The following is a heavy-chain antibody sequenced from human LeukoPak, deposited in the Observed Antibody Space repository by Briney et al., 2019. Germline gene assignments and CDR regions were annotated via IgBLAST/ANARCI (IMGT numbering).Heavy chain of an antibody. CDR3: ARSEWLTDFDY. J-gene: IGHJ4*02. CDR1: GFTFSTYS. V-gene: IGHV3-48*02. D-gene: IGHD6-19*01. CDR2: ISSSGRTI. Sequence: GGSLRLSCAASGFTFSTYSMNWVRQAPGKGLEWLSYISSSGRTIYYADSVKVRFTISRDDAKTSLFLQMNGLRDEDTAVYYCARSEWLTDFDYWGQGTLVTVSS.